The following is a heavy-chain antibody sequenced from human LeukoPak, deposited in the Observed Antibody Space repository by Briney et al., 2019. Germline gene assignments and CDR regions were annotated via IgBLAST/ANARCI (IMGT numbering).Heavy chain of an antibody. CDR3: TRLTQMTTIYFDY. CDR1: GFTFGDYA. Sequence: GGSLRLSCTASGFTFGDYAMSWFRQAPGKGLEWVGFIRSKAYGGTTEYAASVKGRFTISRDDSKSIAYLQMNSLKTEDTAVYYCTRLTQMTTIYFDYWGQGTLVTVSS. CDR2: IRSKAYGGTT. D-gene: IGHD5-24*01. J-gene: IGHJ4*02. V-gene: IGHV3-49*03.